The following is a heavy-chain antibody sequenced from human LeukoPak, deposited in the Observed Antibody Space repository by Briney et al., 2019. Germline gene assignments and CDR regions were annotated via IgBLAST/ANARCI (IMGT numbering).Heavy chain of an antibody. V-gene: IGHV1-18*01. CDR1: GYTFTSYG. CDR2: ISAYNGNT. J-gene: IGHJ4*02. CDR3: ARDHRGAQLCYYDSSGY. Sequence: ASVKVSCKASGYTFTSYGISWGRQAPGQGLEWMGWISAYNGNTNYAQKLQGRVTMTTDTSTSTAYMELRSLRSDDTAVYYCARDHRGAQLCYYDSSGYWGQGTLVTVSS. D-gene: IGHD3-22*01.